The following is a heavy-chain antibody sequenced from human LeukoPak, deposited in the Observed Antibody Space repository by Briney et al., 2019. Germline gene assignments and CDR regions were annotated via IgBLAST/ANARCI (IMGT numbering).Heavy chain of an antibody. CDR2: TYYRSKWYN. D-gene: IGHD6-13*01. CDR3: ARARSSSWYSTSYYYYMDV. Sequence: SQTLSLTCAISGDSVSSNSAAWNWIRQSPSRGLEWLGRTYYRSKWYNDYAVSVKSRITINPDTSKNQFSLQLNFVTPEDTAVYYCARARSSSWYSTSYYYYMDVWGKGTTVTISS. CDR1: GDSVSSNSAA. J-gene: IGHJ6*03. V-gene: IGHV6-1*01.